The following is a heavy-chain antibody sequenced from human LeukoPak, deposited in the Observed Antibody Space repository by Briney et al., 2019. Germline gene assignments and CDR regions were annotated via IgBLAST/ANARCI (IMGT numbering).Heavy chain of an antibody. CDR2: IKQDGSEK. Sequence: PGGSLRLSCAASGFTFSSYWMSWVRQAPGKGLEWVANIKQDGSEKYYVDSVKGRFTISRDNAKNSLYLQMYSLRAEDTAVYYCATGRDGYNYPYYFDYWGQGTLVTVSS. CDR1: GFTFSSYW. J-gene: IGHJ4*02. V-gene: IGHV3-7*01. CDR3: ATGRDGYNYPYYFDY. D-gene: IGHD5-24*01.